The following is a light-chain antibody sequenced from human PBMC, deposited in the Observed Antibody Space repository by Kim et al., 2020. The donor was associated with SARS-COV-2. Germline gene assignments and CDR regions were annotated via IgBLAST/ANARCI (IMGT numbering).Light chain of an antibody. CDR3: QQYYSYPRT. CDR2: AAS. CDR1: QGIRSY. J-gene: IGKJ1*01. Sequence: ASTGDRVTITCRARQGIRSYLAWYQQKPGIDHKLLIYAASTLQSGVPSRFSGSGSGTDFTLTISCLQSEDFATYYCQQYYSYPRTFGQGTKVDIK. V-gene: IGKV1-8*01.